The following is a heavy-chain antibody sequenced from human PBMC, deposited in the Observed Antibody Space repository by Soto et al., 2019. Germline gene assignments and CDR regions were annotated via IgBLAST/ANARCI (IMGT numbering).Heavy chain of an antibody. V-gene: IGHV1-69*01. J-gene: IGHJ6*02. CDR2: IIPIFGTA. D-gene: IGHD2-21*02. CDR3: ASSYCGGDCYTSYYYYYGMDV. CDR1: GGTFSSYA. Sequence: QVPLVQSGAEVKKPGSSVKVSCKASGGTFSSYAISWVRQAPGQGLEWMGGIIPIFGTANYAQKFQGRVTITADESTSTASMELSSLRSEDTAVYYCASSYCGGDCYTSYYYYYGMDVWGQGTTVTVSS.